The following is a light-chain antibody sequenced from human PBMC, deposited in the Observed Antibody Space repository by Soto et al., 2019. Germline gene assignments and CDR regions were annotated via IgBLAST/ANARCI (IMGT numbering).Light chain of an antibody. V-gene: IGKV1-33*01. CDR3: QQHENLPLT. Sequence: DFQMTPAPSSVSASVGDRVTFTCKASQDIYNYLNWYQQKPGKAPKLLISDASPLDTGVTSRFSGRGSGTDFTFTIASLQPEAIATYYCQQHENLPLTFGGGTRVEIK. J-gene: IGKJ4*01. CDR1: QDIYNY. CDR2: DAS.